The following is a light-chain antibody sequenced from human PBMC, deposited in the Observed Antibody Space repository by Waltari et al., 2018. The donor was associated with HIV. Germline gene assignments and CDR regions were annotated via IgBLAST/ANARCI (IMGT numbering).Light chain of an antibody. V-gene: IGLV3-25*03. Sequence: SYELTQPPSVSVSPGQTARITCSGDALPKQYAYWYQQKPGQSPVLGIYKDSARPSGIPERFSGSSSGTTVTLTISGVQAEDEANYYCQSADSSGTSWVFGGGTKLTVL. CDR2: KDS. CDR1: ALPKQY. CDR3: QSADSSGTSWV. J-gene: IGLJ3*02.